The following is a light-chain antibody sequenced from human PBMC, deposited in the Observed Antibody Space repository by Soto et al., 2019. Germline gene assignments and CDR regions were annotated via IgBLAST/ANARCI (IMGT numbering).Light chain of an antibody. V-gene: IGKV1-27*01. Sequence: DILMTQSPSSLSASVGDRVTITCRASQGISNYLAWYQQEPGKVPKLLIYAGSTFQSGDPSRFSGRGSGSDFTLTICSLEPEDGGIDYCQKYDSAPRTFGQGTKVESK. CDR1: QGISNY. CDR2: AGS. CDR3: QKYDSAPRT. J-gene: IGKJ1*01.